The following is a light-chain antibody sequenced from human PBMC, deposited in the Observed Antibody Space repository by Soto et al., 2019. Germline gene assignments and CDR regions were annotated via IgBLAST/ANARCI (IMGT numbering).Light chain of an antibody. V-gene: IGKV3-15*01. J-gene: IGKJ1*01. Sequence: IVMTQSPATLSVSPWERATLSCRASQSVSSNLAWYQHKPGQAPRLLIYGASSRATGIPARFSGSGSGTEFTLTISSLEPEDFAVYYCQQRSHWPRTFGQGTKVDIK. CDR3: QQRSHWPRT. CDR1: QSVSSN. CDR2: GAS.